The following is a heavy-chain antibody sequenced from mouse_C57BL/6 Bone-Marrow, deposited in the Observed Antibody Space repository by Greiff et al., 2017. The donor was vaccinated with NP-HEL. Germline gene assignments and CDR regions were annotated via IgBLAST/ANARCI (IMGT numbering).Heavy chain of an antibody. Sequence: VHVKQSGPELVKPGASVKIPCKASGYTFTDYNMDWVKQSHGKSLEWIGDINPNNGGTIYNQKFKGKATLTVDKSSSTAYMELRSLTSEDTAVYYCARPIYYGNSYAMDYWGQGTSVTVSS. J-gene: IGHJ4*01. CDR3: ARPIYYGNSYAMDY. CDR1: GYTFTDYN. V-gene: IGHV1-18*01. CDR2: INPNNGGT. D-gene: IGHD2-1*01.